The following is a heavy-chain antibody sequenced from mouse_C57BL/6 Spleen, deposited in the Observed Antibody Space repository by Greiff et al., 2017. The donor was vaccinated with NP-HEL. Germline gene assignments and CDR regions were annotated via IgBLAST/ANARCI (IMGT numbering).Heavy chain of an antibody. V-gene: IGHV14-4*01. CDR3: TYSNSGDAMDY. CDR2: IDPENGDT. J-gene: IGHJ4*01. CDR1: GFNIKDDY. D-gene: IGHD2-5*01. Sequence: VHVKQSGAELVRPGASVKLSCTASGFNIKDDYMHWVKQRPEQGLEWIGWIDPENGDTEYASKFQGKATITADTSSNTAYLQLSSLTSEDTAVYYCTYSNSGDAMDYWGQGTSVTVSS.